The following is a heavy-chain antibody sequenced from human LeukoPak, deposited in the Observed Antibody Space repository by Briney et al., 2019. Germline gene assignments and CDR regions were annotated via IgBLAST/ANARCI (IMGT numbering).Heavy chain of an antibody. CDR2: INAGNGDT. Sequence: GASVKVSCKSSGYTFTSYAMHWVRQAPGQKLEWMGWINAGNGDTKYSRKFQGRVTITRDTSASTAYMELSSLRSEDTAVYYCARCGPGSTSCYNKGNIGMDVWGKGTTVTVSS. J-gene: IGHJ6*04. D-gene: IGHD2-2*02. V-gene: IGHV1-3*01. CDR1: GYTFTSYA. CDR3: ARCGPGSTSCYNKGNIGMDV.